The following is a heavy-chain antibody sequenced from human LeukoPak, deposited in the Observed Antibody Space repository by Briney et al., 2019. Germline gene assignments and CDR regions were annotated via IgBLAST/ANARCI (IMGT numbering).Heavy chain of an antibody. V-gene: IGHV1-8*01. CDR1: GYTFTSYD. CDR3: ASRWMYNWNYNDAFDI. Sequence: VKVSCKAFGYTFTSYDINWVRQATGQGLEWMGWMNPNSGNTGYAQKFQGRVTMTRNTSISTAYMELSSLRSEDTAVYYCASRWMYNWNYNDAFDIWGQGTMVTVSS. D-gene: IGHD1-7*01. J-gene: IGHJ3*02. CDR2: MNPNSGNT.